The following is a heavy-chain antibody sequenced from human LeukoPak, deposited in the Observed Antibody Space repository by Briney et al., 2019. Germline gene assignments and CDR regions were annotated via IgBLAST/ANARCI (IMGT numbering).Heavy chain of an antibody. Sequence: PGGSLTLSCAASGLTFSGTAIHWVRQASGKGLEWVGRIRIKANSSATAYAASVKGRFTISRDDSKNTGYLQMNSLKTEDTAVYYCTRLIRAYYYDSSGYHYGMDVWGQGTTVTVSS. D-gene: IGHD3-22*01. J-gene: IGHJ6*02. CDR2: IRIKANSSAT. CDR3: TRLIRAYYYDSSGYHYGMDV. CDR1: GLTFSGTA. V-gene: IGHV3-73*01.